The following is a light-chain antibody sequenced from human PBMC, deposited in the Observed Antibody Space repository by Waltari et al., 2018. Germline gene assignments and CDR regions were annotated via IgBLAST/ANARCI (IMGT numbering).Light chain of an antibody. V-gene: IGKV3-11*01. J-gene: IGKJ3*01. CDR3: QQRSNWPPT. Sequence: EIVLTQSPATLSLSPGERATLSCRAGQSVRTHLAWYQQTPGKAPRRLIYDASKRATGSPARFSGSGSGTDFTLTISSLEPEDFAVYLGQQRSNWPPTFGPGTKVDVK. CDR2: DAS. CDR1: QSVRTH.